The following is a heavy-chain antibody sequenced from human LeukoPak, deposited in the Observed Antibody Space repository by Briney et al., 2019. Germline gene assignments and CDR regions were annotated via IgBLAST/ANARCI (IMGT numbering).Heavy chain of an antibody. D-gene: IGHD3-10*01. CDR3: ARDRSGSYWLDY. Sequence: GGSLRLSCAASGFTFSSYSMNWVRQAPGKGLGWVSSISSSSSYIYYADSVKGRFTISRDNAKNSLYLQMNSLRAEDTAVYYCARDRSGSYWLDYWGQGTLVTVSS. CDR2: ISSSSSYI. V-gene: IGHV3-21*01. CDR1: GFTFSSYS. J-gene: IGHJ4*02.